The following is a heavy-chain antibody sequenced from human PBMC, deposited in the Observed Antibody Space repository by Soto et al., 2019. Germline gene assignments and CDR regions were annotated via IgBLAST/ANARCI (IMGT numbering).Heavy chain of an antibody. D-gene: IGHD3-22*01. CDR3: VKAQERSAQYFAVVITAFDF. CDR2: ISHDGNSH. J-gene: IGHJ3*01. Sequence: QVHLVESGGGVVQPGRSLRLSCEGSGFSFSNYGIHWVRQAPGKGLEWVAVISHDGNSHHLADSVRGRFTISRDNSKNTLFLPMTSLRREDSAVYHCVKAQERSAQYFAVVITAFDFWGQGTMVTVSS. CDR1: GFSFSNYG. V-gene: IGHV3-30*18.